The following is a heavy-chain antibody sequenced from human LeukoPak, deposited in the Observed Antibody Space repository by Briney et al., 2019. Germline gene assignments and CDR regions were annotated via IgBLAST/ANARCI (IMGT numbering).Heavy chain of an antibody. V-gene: IGHV4-38-2*02. CDR1: GYSISSGYY. J-gene: IGHJ4*02. Sequence: SETLSLTCTVSGYSISSGYYWGWIRQPPGKGLEWIGSIYHSGSTYYNPSLKSRVTISVDTSKNQFSLKLSSVTAADTAVYYCARDPTYYYDSSGYWGQDYWGQGTLVTVSS. CDR2: IYHSGST. D-gene: IGHD3-22*01. CDR3: ARDPTYYYDSSGYWGQDY.